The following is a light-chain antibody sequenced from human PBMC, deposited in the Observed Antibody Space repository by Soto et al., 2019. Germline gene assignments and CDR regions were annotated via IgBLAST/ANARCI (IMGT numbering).Light chain of an antibody. J-gene: IGKJ2*01. CDR1: QSVSNT. CDR3: QHYNNWPPLYT. Sequence: EIVLTQSPATLSVSPGERATLSCRASQSVSNTLAWYQQKPGQAPRLLIYDASTRATGIPARFSGNGSGTEFTLTISSRQSEDFAVYYCQHYNNWPPLYTFGQGTKLEIK. CDR2: DAS. V-gene: IGKV3-15*01.